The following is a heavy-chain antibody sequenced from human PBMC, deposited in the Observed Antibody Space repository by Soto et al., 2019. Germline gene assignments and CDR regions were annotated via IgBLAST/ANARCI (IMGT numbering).Heavy chain of an antibody. J-gene: IGHJ5*02. CDR2: INVGNGNT. CDR3: AREKWGSGSRWLDP. CDR1: GYTFSNFA. V-gene: IGHV1-3*01. Sequence: VASVKVSCKASGYTFSNFAMHWVRQAPGQRLEWMGWINVGNGNTEYSQNFQGRVTINQDTSASTAYMELSSLTSEDTAVYYCAREKWGSGSRWLDPWGQGTLVTVSS. D-gene: IGHD6-19*01.